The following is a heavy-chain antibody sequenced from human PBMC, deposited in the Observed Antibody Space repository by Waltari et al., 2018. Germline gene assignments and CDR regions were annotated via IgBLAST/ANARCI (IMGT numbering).Heavy chain of an antibody. CDR1: GFTFSMYE. D-gene: IGHD3-10*01. Sequence: EQVVESGGGLVQPGGSLRLSCVGSGFTFSMYEMSWVRQAPGKGLEWVSYINSIGTTIYDADSVKGRFTTSRDDAKNELYLQMNSLGVEDTAIYYCVRDGGVPGLDVWGRGTTVTVSS. J-gene: IGHJ6*04. CDR2: INSIGTTI. CDR3: VRDGGVPGLDV. V-gene: IGHV3-48*03.